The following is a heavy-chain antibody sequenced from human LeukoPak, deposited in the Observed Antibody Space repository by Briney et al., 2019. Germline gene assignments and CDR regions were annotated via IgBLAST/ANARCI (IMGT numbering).Heavy chain of an antibody. CDR1: EFPFSSYA. CDR3: AKYVSANGPQYALDV. J-gene: IGHJ6*02. CDR2: ISASGGST. Sequence: GGSLRLSYEASEFPFSSYAMQWARQAPGKGLEWVSGISASGGSTWYADSVKGRFTISRDNSKNTMYLQMNSLRAEDTAVYYCAKYVSANGPQYALDVWGPGTTVTVSS. V-gene: IGHV3-23*01. D-gene: IGHD2-8*01.